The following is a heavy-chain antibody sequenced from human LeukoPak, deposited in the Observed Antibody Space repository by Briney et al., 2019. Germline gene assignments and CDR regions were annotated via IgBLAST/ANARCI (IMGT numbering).Heavy chain of an antibody. CDR2: ISGSGGST. V-gene: IGHV3-23*01. CDR3: AHYYDSSGNEYFQH. Sequence: GGSLRLSCAASGFTFSSYAMSWFRQAPGKGLEWVSAISGSGGSTYYADSVKGRFTISRDNSKNTLYLQMNSLRAEDTAVYYCAHYYDSSGNEYFQHWGQGTLVTVSS. D-gene: IGHD3-22*01. CDR1: GFTFSSYA. J-gene: IGHJ1*01.